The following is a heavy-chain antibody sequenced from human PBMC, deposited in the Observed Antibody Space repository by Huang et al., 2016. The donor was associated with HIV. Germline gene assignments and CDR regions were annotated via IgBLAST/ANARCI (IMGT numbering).Heavy chain of an antibody. Sequence: EVQLEEVGGRLVQPGRSLRLSCATDGFKFDGYGMHWVREVPGGGLEWVSGISWNSGDRLYADSVRGRFAISRDNAVKSLYLQMDSLRREDTALYYCVKGRRMRGSGWTFFDNWGQGTLVDVSS. V-gene: IGHV3-9*01. CDR2: ISWNSGDR. CDR1: GFKFDGYG. J-gene: IGHJ4*02. D-gene: IGHD6-19*01. CDR3: VKGRRMRGSGWTFFDN.